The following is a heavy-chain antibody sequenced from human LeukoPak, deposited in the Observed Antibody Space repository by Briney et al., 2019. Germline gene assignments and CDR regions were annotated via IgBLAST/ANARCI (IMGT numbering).Heavy chain of an antibody. Sequence: SETLSLTCAVYGGSFSGYYWSWIRQPPGKGLEWIGEINHSGSTNYNPSLKSRVTISVDTSKNQFSLKLSSVTAADTAVYYCASSYGSGSYPFDYRGQGTLVTVSS. CDR1: GGSFSGYY. J-gene: IGHJ4*02. D-gene: IGHD3-10*01. CDR3: ASSYGSGSYPFDY. CDR2: INHSGST. V-gene: IGHV4-34*01.